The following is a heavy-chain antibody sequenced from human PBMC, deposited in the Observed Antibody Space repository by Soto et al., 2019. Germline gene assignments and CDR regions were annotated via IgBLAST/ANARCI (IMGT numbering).Heavy chain of an antibody. J-gene: IGHJ3*02. Sequence: SVKVSCKASGGTFSSYAISWVRQAPGQGLEWMGGIIPIFGTANYAQKFQGRVTITADESTSTAYMELSSLRSEDTAVYYCAXAEGYSSSSIPLGAFDIWGQGTMVTVSS. CDR2: IIPIFGTA. V-gene: IGHV1-69*13. CDR1: GGTFSSYA. D-gene: IGHD6-6*01. CDR3: AXAEGYSSSSIPLGAFDI.